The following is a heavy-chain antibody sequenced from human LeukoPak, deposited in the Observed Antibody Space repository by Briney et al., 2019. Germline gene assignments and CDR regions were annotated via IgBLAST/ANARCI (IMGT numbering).Heavy chain of an antibody. CDR3: ARGGGYYYDSSDYYREEYFQD. V-gene: IGHV3-11*05. CDR1: GFTFNHYY. CDR2: ISSSSSYT. Sequence: GGSLRLSCAASGFTFNHYYMTWIRQAPGKGLEWVSYISSSSSYTNYADSVKGRFTISRDNAKNSLYLQTNSLRAEDTAVYYCARGGGYYYDSSDYYREEYFQDWGQGTLVTVSS. J-gene: IGHJ1*01. D-gene: IGHD3-22*01.